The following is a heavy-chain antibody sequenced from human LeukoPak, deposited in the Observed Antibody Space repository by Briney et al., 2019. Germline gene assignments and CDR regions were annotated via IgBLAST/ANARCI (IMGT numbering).Heavy chain of an antibody. CDR3: ARGRTQSELDP. D-gene: IGHD1-14*01. CDR2: IYYSGST. Sequence: ASETLSLTCTVSGGSISSYYWSWIRQPPGKGLEWIGYIYYSGSTNYNPSLKSRVTISVDKSKNQFSLKLSSVTAADTAVYYCARGRTQSELDPWGQGTLVTVSS. V-gene: IGHV4-59*12. CDR1: GGSISSYY. J-gene: IGHJ5*02.